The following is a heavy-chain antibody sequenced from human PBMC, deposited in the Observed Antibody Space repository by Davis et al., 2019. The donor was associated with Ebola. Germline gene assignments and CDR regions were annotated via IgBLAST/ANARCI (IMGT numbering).Heavy chain of an antibody. V-gene: IGHV4-34*01. J-gene: IGHJ4*02. CDR2: INHSGST. Sequence: SETLSLTCTVSGGSISSYYWSWIRQPPGKGLEWIGEINHSGSTNYNPSLKSRVTISVDTSKNQFSLKLSSVTAADTAVYYCARVGIAVAGTFDYWGQGTLVTVSS. D-gene: IGHD6-19*01. CDR3: ARVGIAVAGTFDY. CDR1: GGSISSYY.